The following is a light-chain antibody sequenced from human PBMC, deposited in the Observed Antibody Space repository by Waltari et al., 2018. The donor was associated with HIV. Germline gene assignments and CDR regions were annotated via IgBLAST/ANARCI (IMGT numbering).Light chain of an antibody. Sequence: QTVVTQEPSFSVSPGGTVTLTCRFTSGSASTTYSPSSYRQTPGQAPRTLLYSTNIRSSGVPDRFSGSILGNKAALTVTGAQTDDESDYYCVLYMGSGVSVFGGGTKLTVL. CDR3: VLYMGSGVSV. J-gene: IGLJ3*02. CDR2: STN. V-gene: IGLV8-61*01. CDR1: SGSASTTYS.